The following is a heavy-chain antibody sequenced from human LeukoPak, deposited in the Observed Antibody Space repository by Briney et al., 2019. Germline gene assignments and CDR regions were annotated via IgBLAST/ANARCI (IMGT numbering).Heavy chain of an antibody. D-gene: IGHD3-10*01. J-gene: IGHJ6*02. CDR3: ARMGPMVRGGLRGYYYYYYGMDV. CDR1: GFTFSSYG. CDR2: IRHDESSK. Sequence: GGSLRLSCAASGFTFSSYGMHWVRQAPGKGLEWVAFIRHDESSKNYADSVKGRFTISRDNSKNTLYLQMNSLRAEDTAVYYCARMGPMVRGGLRGYYYYYYGMDVWGQGTTVTVSS. V-gene: IGHV3-30*02.